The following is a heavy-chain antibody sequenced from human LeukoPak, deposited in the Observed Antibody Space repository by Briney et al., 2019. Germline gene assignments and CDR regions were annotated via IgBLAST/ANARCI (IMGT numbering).Heavy chain of an antibody. D-gene: IGHD3-22*01. CDR3: ARTIPDSSGYYYSDY. CDR1: GGSMSSYY. CDR2: IYYSGRT. V-gene: IGHV4-59*08. Sequence: SETLSLTCTVCGGSMSSYYWSWIRQPPGKELEWIGDIYYSGRTYYNPSRKSRVTISVETSKKQFSLSLSSVTAADTAVYYCARTIPDSSGYYYSDYWGQGTLVTVSS. J-gene: IGHJ4*02.